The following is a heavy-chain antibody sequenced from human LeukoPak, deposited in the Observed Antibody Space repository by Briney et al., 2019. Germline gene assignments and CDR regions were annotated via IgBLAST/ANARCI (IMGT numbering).Heavy chain of an antibody. Sequence: KPSETLSLTCSVSGGSISSTYYYWGWIRQPPGKGLEWIGSIYYSGSTNYNPSLKSRVTISVDTSKNQFSLKLSSVTAADTAVYYCARYYYGSGSYSHYYYGMDVWGQGTTVTVSS. CDR1: GGSISSTYYY. V-gene: IGHV4-39*07. J-gene: IGHJ6*02. CDR3: ARYYYGSGSYSHYYYGMDV. CDR2: IYYSGST. D-gene: IGHD3-10*01.